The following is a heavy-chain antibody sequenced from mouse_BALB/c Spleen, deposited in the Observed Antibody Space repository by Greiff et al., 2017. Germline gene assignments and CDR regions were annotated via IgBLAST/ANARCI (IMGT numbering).Heavy chain of an antibody. CDR1: GFTFSNYW. Sequence: EVKLVESGGGLVQPGGSMKLSCVASGFTFSNYWMNWVRQSPEKGLEWVAEIRLKSNNYATHYAESVKGRFTISRDDSKSSVYLQMNNLRAEDTGIYYCTITTVVPPYAMDYWGQGTSVTVSS. V-gene: IGHV6-6*02. J-gene: IGHJ4*01. CDR3: TITTVVPPYAMDY. D-gene: IGHD1-1*01. CDR2: IRLKSNNYAT.